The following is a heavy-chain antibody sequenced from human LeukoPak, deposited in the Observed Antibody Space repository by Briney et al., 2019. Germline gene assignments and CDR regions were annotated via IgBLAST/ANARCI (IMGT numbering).Heavy chain of an antibody. D-gene: IGHD1-1*01. CDR1: GASISSYY. J-gene: IGHJ5*02. CDR3: ARQFDRPHPEGNSRLKWFDP. CDR2: IYDSGTT. Sequence: SETLSLTCTVSGASISSYYWSWIRQPPGKGLEWIGCIYDSGTTYYNPSLKSRVTISMDTSKNQLSLKLSSVTAADTAVFYCARQFDRPHPEGNSRLKWFDPWGQGTLATVSS. V-gene: IGHV4-59*08.